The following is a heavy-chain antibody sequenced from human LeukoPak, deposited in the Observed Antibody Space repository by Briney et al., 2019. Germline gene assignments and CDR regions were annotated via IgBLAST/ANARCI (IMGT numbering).Heavy chain of an antibody. J-gene: IGHJ4*02. V-gene: IGHV3-23*01. D-gene: IGHD5-18*01. Sequence: GGSLRLSCAASEFTFGSYAMNWVRQAPGRGLEWVSAISGSGGSTYYADSVKGRFTISRDNTKNTLYLQMNSLRAEDTAVYYCAKDEEAGGYSYGFGYWGQGTLVTVSS. CDR1: EFTFGSYA. CDR2: ISGSGGST. CDR3: AKDEEAGGYSYGFGY.